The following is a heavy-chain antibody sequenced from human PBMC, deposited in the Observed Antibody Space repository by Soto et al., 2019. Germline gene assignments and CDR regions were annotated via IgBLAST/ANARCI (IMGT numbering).Heavy chain of an antibody. CDR1: GFTFSSYG. V-gene: IGHV3-33*01. CDR2: IWDDGSNK. D-gene: IGHD1-20*01. J-gene: IGHJ6*02. Sequence: QVQLVESGGGVVQPGRSLRISCAASGFTFSSYGMHWVRQAPGKGLEWVTVIWDDGSNKYYADSVKGRFTIPRDNSKNTLYLQMNSLRAEDTAVYYCARDRGPFNWNDWPHYYYDMDVWGQGTTVTVSS. CDR3: ARDRGPFNWNDWPHYYYDMDV.